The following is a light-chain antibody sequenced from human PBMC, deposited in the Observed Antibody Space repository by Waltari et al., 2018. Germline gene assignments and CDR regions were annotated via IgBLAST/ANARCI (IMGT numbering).Light chain of an antibody. J-gene: IGKJ3*01. V-gene: IGKV1-5*03. CDR1: QSIGSW. CDR2: EAT. Sequence: DIQMTQSPSTLSASVGDRVPITCRASQSIGSWLAWYQQKPGKAPKLLIYEATSLESGVPSRFSASGSGTEFTLTINSLQPDDFATYYCQRYNSYPITFGPGTKVDI. CDR3: QRYNSYPIT.